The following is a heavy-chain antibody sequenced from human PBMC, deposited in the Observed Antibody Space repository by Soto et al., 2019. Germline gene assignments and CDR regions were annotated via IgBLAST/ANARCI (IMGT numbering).Heavy chain of an antibody. CDR2: ISAYNGNT. CDR3: ARESSSSCHDY. J-gene: IGHJ4*02. Sequence: QVQLVQSGAEVKKPGASVKVSCKASGYTFTSYGISWVRQAPGQGLEWMGWISAYNGNTNYAQKLQGRVNMTTDKSTSTAYMELRTQRYDDTAGYCCARESSSSCHDYWGQGTLVTVSS. V-gene: IGHV1-18*01. D-gene: IGHD6-13*01. CDR1: GYTFTSYG.